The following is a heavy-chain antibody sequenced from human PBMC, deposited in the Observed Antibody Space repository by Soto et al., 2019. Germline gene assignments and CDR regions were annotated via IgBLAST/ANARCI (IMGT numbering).Heavy chain of an antibody. D-gene: IGHD3-10*01. Sequence: QLQLQESGPGLVKPSETLSLTCSVSGGSISSNTYYWGWIRQPPGKGLEWIGNIYYSGSTYYNPSLKSRVTISVDTSKNHFSLKLSSVTAADTAVYYCTNSNWSDPWGQGTLVTVSS. V-gene: IGHV4-39*02. J-gene: IGHJ5*02. CDR3: TNSNWSDP. CDR1: GGSISSNTYY. CDR2: IYYSGST.